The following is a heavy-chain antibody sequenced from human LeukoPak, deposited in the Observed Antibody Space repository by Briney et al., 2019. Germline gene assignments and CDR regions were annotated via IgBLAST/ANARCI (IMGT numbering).Heavy chain of an antibody. CDR2: IASGGGANR. V-gene: IGHV3-48*03. Sequence: GGSLRLSCAASGFTFSSYEMNWVRQAPGKGLEWVSYIASGGGANRFYSEAVKGRSTISRDNAKNSLYLHMNSLRAEDTGVYYCARIGTTTRGPAGLDVWGQGTTVTVSS. D-gene: IGHD2/OR15-2a*01. CDR1: GFTFSSYE. CDR3: ARIGTTTRGPAGLDV. J-gene: IGHJ6*02.